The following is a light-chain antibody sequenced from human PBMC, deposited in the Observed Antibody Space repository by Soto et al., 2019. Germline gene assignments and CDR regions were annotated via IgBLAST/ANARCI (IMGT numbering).Light chain of an antibody. CDR1: QSVSSSY. Sequence: EIVLTQSPGTLSLSPGERATLSCRASQSVSSSYLAWYQQKPGQAPRLLIYGASSRATGIQDRFSGSGSGTDFTLTIRRLEPEDFAVYYCKQYGNSPITFGQGTRLEIK. CDR3: KQYGNSPIT. CDR2: GAS. J-gene: IGKJ5*01. V-gene: IGKV3-20*01.